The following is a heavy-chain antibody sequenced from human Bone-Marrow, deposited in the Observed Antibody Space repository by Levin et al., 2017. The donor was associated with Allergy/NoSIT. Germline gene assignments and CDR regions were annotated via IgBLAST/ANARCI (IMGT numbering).Heavy chain of an antibody. CDR2: VHHGGNV. J-gene: IGHJ2*01. V-gene: IGHV4-4*02. CDR1: GGSIYTNDW. CDR3: ARDHETSGSWHFDL. D-gene: IGHD3-10*01. Sequence: SQTLSLTCAVSGGSIYTNDWWNWVRQSPGKGLEWIGEVHHGGNVNYNPSLKRRVLISLDKSKNQFSLILTSLTAADTAVYYCARDHETSGSWHFDLWGRGTLVIVSS.